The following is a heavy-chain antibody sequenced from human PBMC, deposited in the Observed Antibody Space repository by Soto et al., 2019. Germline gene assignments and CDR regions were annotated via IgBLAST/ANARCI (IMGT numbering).Heavy chain of an antibody. V-gene: IGHV3-49*03. D-gene: IGHD6-13*01. J-gene: IGHJ4*02. CDR2: IRSKTYAETT. CDR3: TRDRSTVGTLNFDY. CDR1: GCTCGDYG. Sequence: SLRLSCTAAGCTCGDYGMSWFRQAQGKGLEWVGFIRSKTYAETTEYAASVKGRFTISRDDSKSIGYLQMNSLKTEDTAVYYCTRDRSTVGTLNFDYWGQGTLVTVS.